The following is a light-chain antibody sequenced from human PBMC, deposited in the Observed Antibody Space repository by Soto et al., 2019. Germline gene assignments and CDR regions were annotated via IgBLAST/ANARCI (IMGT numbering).Light chain of an antibody. Sequence: QSALTQPASVSGSPGQSITISCAGSSSDVGGYKYVSWYQQLPGNAPKLLIYNTNQRPSGAPDRFSGSKSGTSASLAISGLQSEDEADYYCATWDDSPRDVVFGGGTKLTVL. CDR3: ATWDDSPRDVV. CDR2: NTN. CDR1: SSDVGGYKY. J-gene: IGLJ2*01. V-gene: IGLV2-14*01.